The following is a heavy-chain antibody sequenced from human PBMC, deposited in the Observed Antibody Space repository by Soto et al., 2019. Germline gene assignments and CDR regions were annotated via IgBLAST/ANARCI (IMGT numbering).Heavy chain of an antibody. D-gene: IGHD6-19*01. V-gene: IGHV1-2*04. CDR2: INPNSGGT. CDR3: ARAGREWLVPNAFDI. Sequence: QVQLVQSGAEVKKPGASVKVSCKASGYTFTGYYMHWVRQAPGQGLEWMGWINPNSGGTNYAQKFQGWVAMTRDTSISTAYMELSRLRSDDTAVYYCARAGREWLVPNAFDIWGQGTMVTVSS. J-gene: IGHJ3*02. CDR1: GYTFTGYY.